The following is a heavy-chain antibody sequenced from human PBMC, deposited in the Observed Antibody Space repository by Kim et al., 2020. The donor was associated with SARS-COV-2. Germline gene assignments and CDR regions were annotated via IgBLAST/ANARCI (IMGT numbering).Heavy chain of an antibody. D-gene: IGHD6-19*01. CDR2: ISYDGSNK. CDR1: GFTFSSYG. CDR3: AKGHQWLGFDY. V-gene: IGHV3-30*18. J-gene: IGHJ4*02. Sequence: GGSLRLSCAASGFTFSSYGMHWVRQAPGKGLEWVAVISYDGSNKYYADSVKGRFTISRDNSKNTLYLQMNSLRAEDTAVYYCAKGHQWLGFDYWGQGTLVTVSS.